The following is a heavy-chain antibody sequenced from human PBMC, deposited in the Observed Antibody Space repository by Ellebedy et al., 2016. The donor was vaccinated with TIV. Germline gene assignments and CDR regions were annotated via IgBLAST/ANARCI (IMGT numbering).Heavy chain of an antibody. J-gene: IGHJ4*02. Sequence: SETLSLXXNVSGGSIDRTSNYWAWIRQPPGKGLELIGSIAYSGSTYSHPSFKSRVSISVDTSKNYFSLRLTSVTAADTAVYYCARIGYCGRTSCYDYWGQGTLVTVSS. V-gene: IGHV4-39*01. D-gene: IGHD2-2*01. CDR1: GGSIDRTSNY. CDR2: IAYSGST. CDR3: ARIGYCGRTSCYDY.